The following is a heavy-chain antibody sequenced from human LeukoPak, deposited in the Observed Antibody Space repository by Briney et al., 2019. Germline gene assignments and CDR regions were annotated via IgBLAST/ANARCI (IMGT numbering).Heavy chain of an antibody. V-gene: IGHV3-30*18. J-gene: IGHJ4*02. Sequence: GGSLRLSCAASGFTFSSYGMHWVRQAPGKELEWVAVISYDGSNKYYADSVKGRFTISRDNSKNTLYLQMNSLRAEDTAVYYCAKDRLTIFYYFDYWGQGTLVTVSS. CDR1: GFTFSSYG. CDR2: ISYDGSNK. D-gene: IGHD3-9*01. CDR3: AKDRLTIFYYFDY.